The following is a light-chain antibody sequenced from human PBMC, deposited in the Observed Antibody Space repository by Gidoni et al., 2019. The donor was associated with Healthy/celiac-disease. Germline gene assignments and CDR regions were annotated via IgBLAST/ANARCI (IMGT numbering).Light chain of an antibody. J-gene: IGLJ1*01. V-gene: IGLV3-1*01. CDR3: QAWDSSTFYV. CDR2: QDS. Sequence: SYEPTQPPPVSVSPGQTASITCSGGKLGDKYACWYQQKPGQSPVLVIYQDSKRPSGIPERFSGSNSGNTATLTISGTQAMDEADYYCQAWDSSTFYVFGTGTKVTVL. CDR1: KLGDKY.